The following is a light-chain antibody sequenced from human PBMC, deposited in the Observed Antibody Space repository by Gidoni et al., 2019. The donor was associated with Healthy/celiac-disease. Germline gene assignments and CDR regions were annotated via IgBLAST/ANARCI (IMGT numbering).Light chain of an antibody. V-gene: IGKV3-20*01. CDR3: QQYGSSPT. CDR1: QSVTSSY. J-gene: IGKJ1*01. Sequence: DIVLTQSTGTLSLSPGERATLSFRASQSVTSSYLTWYQQKTGHAPSLLIYGASSRATGIPARFSCSGDGTDFTLTIIRLEPEDFAVYYCQQYGSSPTFGQGTQVEI. CDR2: GAS.